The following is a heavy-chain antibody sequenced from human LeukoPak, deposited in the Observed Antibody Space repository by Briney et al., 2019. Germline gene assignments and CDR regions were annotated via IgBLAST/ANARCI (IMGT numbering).Heavy chain of an antibody. Sequence: GGSLRLSCAASGLTFSTYAMGWVRQAPGQGLEWVSAISGSGGGTYYADSVKGRFTISRDNSKNTLYLQMNSLRAEDTAVYYCAKHNGDYSFDYWGQGTLVTVAS. CDR3: AKHNGDYSFDY. D-gene: IGHD4-17*01. CDR1: GLTFSTYA. J-gene: IGHJ4*02. V-gene: IGHV3-23*01. CDR2: ISGSGGGT.